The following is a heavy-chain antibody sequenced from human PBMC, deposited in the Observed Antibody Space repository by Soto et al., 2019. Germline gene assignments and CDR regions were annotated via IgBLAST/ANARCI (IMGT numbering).Heavy chain of an antibody. Sequence: GGSLRLSCAASGFTFTNYRIHWVRQAPGKGLVWVARINSDGTRINYADSVKGRFTISRDNAKNTVFLQMNSLRDEDSAVYFCARAGDWNYAQDFWGQGTLVTVSS. V-gene: IGHV3-74*01. CDR1: GFTFTNYR. CDR2: INSDGTRI. CDR3: ARAGDWNYAQDF. J-gene: IGHJ4*02. D-gene: IGHD1-7*01.